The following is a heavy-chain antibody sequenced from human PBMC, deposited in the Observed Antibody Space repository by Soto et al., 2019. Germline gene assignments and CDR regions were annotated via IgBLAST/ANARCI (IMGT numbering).Heavy chain of an antibody. CDR2: ISSDGNNK. CDR3: AKDLLPNTVTTCGS. CDR1: GFTFDSPG. V-gene: IGHV3-30*18. Sequence: QVQLVESGGGAVQPGRSLRLSCAASGFTFDSPGMHWVRQAPGKGLEWVAVISSDGNNKYYADSVKGRFTISRDNFNNILYLQMSSLRAEDTAVYYCAKDLLPNTVTTCGSWGQGTLVTVSS. J-gene: IGHJ5*02. D-gene: IGHD4-17*01.